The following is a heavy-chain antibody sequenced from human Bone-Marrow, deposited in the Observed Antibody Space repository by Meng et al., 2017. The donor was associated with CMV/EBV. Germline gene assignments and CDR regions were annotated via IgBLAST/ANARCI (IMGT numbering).Heavy chain of an antibody. CDR1: GYVFTGYY. J-gene: IGHJ4*02. D-gene: IGHD2-15*01. CDR2: INPDSGGT. Sequence: ASVKVSCKASGYVFTGYYMHWVRQAPGQGLEWMGWINPDSGGTNNAQKFQGRVTITTDESTSTAYMELSSLRSEDTAVYYCAGRYCSGGSCRYTPFDYWGQGTLVTVSS. CDR3: AGRYCSGGSCRYTPFDY. V-gene: IGHV1-2*02.